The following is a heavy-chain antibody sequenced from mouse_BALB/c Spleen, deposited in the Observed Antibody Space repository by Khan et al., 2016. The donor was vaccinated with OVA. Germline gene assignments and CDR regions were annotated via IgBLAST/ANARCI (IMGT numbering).Heavy chain of an antibody. Sequence: EVQLVESGPGLVKPSQSLSITCTVTGYSITSGYAWNWIRQFPGNKLEWMGYISYSGVTSYTPSLKSRISITRDKSKNQFFLQLNSVTTEDTATYYCSRGNYYGYYFDYWGQGTTLTVSS. J-gene: IGHJ2*01. D-gene: IGHD1-1*01. CDR3: SRGNYYGYYFDY. CDR1: GYSITSGYA. V-gene: IGHV3-2*02. CDR2: ISYSGVT.